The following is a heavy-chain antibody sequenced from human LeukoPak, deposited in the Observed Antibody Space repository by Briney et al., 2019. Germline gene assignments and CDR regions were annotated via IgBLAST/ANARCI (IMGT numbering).Heavy chain of an antibody. CDR1: GGSISSYY. CDR3: ARATYYYGSGSYIYYYMDV. D-gene: IGHD3-10*01. J-gene: IGHJ6*03. Sequence: SETLSLTCTVSGGSISSYYWSWIRQPPGKGLEWIGYIYYSGSTNYNPSLKSRVTISVDTSKNQFSLKLRSVTAADTAVYYCARATYYYGSGSYIYYYMDVWAKGTTVTVSS. CDR2: IYYSGST. V-gene: IGHV4-59*01.